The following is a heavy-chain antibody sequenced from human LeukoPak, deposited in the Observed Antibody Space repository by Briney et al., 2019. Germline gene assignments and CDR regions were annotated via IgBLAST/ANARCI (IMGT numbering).Heavy chain of an antibody. J-gene: IGHJ5*02. CDR3: AREVAIDGGNWFDP. CDR1: GGSISCGGYY. Sequence: SVTLSLTCTVSGGSISCGGYYWSWIRQHPGKVLWMNGYIYYSGSTYYTPSLKSRVTISVDTSKNQFYMKLSSVTAADTAVYYCAREVAIDGGNWFDPWGQGTLVTVSS. CDR2: IYYSGST. D-gene: IGHD5-12*01. V-gene: IGHV4-31*03.